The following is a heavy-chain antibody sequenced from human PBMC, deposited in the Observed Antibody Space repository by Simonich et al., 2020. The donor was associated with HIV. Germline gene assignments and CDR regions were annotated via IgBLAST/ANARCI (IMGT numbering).Heavy chain of an antibody. CDR3: ARRRILTTYYFRDYYYYMDV. V-gene: IGHV4-34*01. D-gene: IGHD3-9*01. CDR1: TGSFSGDF. CDR2: INHFGST. J-gene: IGHJ6*03. Sequence: QVQLQQWGAGLLKPSETLSLTCAVYTGSFSGDFWSWIRQPPGKGLEWIGAINHFGSTKYNPSLKSRVTISVDTSKNQFSLRLSSVTAADTAVYYCARRRILTTYYFRDYYYYMDVWGEGTTVTVSS.